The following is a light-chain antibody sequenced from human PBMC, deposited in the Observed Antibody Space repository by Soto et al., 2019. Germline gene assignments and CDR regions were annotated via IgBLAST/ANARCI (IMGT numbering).Light chain of an antibody. Sequence: QSALTQPASVSGSPGQSITISCTGTSSDVGGYNYVSWYQQHPGKAPKLMIYDVSNRPSGVSNRFSGSKSGNTASLTISGLQAEDEADYYCSSYTSSSTRRFGGGTKLTVL. CDR3: SSYTSSSTRR. J-gene: IGLJ2*01. CDR1: SSDVGGYNY. CDR2: DVS. V-gene: IGLV2-14*01.